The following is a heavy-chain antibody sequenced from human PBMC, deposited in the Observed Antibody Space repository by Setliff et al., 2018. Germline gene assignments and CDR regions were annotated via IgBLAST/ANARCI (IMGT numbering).Heavy chain of an antibody. V-gene: IGHV4-4*08. Sequence: SETLSLTCTVSGGSISSYYWSWIRQPPGKGLEWIGYIHASGSTNYNPSLKSRVTLSVDTSKNQFSLKVSSVTAADTAVYYCARAPPNRYSGSYEYFYMDVWGKGTTVTVSS. CDR1: GGSISSYY. CDR2: IHASGST. CDR3: ARAPPNRYSGSYEYFYMDV. J-gene: IGHJ6*03. D-gene: IGHD1-26*01.